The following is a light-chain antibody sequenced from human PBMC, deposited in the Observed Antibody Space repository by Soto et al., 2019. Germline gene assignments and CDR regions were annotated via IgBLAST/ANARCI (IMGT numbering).Light chain of an antibody. CDR2: SNR. CDR1: GSNIGAGYD. J-gene: IGLJ1*01. V-gene: IGLV1-40*01. Sequence: CVLTQPPSVSRAPGHGVTISNTGSGSNIGAGYDVHWYQHLPGTAPKLLIYSNRNRPSGVPDRFSGSKSGTSASLAITGLQAEDEADYYCQSYDSSLSGYVFGTGTKGTVL. CDR3: QSYDSSLSGYV.